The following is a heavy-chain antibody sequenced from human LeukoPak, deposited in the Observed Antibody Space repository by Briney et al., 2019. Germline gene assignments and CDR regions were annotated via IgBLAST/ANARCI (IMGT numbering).Heavy chain of an antibody. CDR1: GFTFNNYW. Sequence: GGSLRLSCAASGFTFNNYWMTWVRQAPGKGLEWVANIKQDGSEKYYVDSVKGRFTISRDNAKNSLHLQMNSLRAEDTAVYYCVKEIFRNGFHGLDVWGQGTTVTVSS. V-gene: IGHV3-7*03. CDR2: IKQDGSEK. CDR3: VKEIFRNGFHGLDV. J-gene: IGHJ6*02. D-gene: IGHD5-24*01.